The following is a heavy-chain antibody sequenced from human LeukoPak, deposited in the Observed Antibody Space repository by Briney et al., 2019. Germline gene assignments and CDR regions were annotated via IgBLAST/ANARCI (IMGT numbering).Heavy chain of an antibody. CDR1: GFTFSRYG. V-gene: IGHV3-30*02. CDR3: ARDLSTYYCIDY. CDR2: IQYDGIIK. J-gene: IGHJ4*02. D-gene: IGHD2-15*01. Sequence: PGGSLRLSCAASGFTFSRYGMHWVRQAPGKGLEWVAFIQYDGIIKFYADSVKGRFTISRDNSKNTLYLQMNSLRAGDTAVYYCARDLSTYYCIDYWGQGTLVTVSS.